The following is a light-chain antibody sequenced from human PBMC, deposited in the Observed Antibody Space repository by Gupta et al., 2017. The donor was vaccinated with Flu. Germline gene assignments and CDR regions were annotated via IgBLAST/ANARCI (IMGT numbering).Light chain of an antibody. V-gene: IGLV2-8*01. J-gene: IGLJ2*01. Sequence: QSALTQPPSASGSPGQSVAISCTGTSSDVGASNYVSWYQQYPGNAPKLMIDEVTKRPSGVPDRCSGAKSGNTASLTVSGLQAEEEADYYGCSRAGSNNLVVVGGGTKLTVL. CDR2: EVT. CDR1: SSDVGASNY. CDR3: CSRAGSNNLVV.